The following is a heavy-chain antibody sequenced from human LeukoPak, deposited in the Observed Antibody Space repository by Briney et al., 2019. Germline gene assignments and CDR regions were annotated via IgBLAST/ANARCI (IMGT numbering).Heavy chain of an antibody. CDR2: IVGSGGST. J-gene: IGHJ1*01. CDR3: AKHFSTSSSYRFQH. Sequence: PGGSLRLSCAASGFTFSSYAMSWVRQAPGQGLEWVSAIVGSGGSTYYADSVKGRFTISRDNSKNMLYLQMSSLRADDTAVYYCAKHFSTSSSYRFQHWGQGTLVTVSS. CDR1: GFTFSSYA. V-gene: IGHV3-23*01. D-gene: IGHD2-2*02.